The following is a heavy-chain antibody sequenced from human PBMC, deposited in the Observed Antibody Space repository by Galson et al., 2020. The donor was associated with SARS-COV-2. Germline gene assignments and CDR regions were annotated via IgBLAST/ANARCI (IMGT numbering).Heavy chain of an antibody. J-gene: IGHJ1*01. CDR3: AKDGRDSGGYYLYFLVYFQH. CDR1: GFTFSSYA. V-gene: IGHV3-23*01. Sequence: GESLKISCAASGFTFSSYAMSWVRQTPGKGLEWVSAISGSGGSTYYADSVKGRFTISRDNSKNTLYLQMNSLRAEDTAVYYCAKDGRDSGGYYLYFLVYFQHWGQGTLVTVSS. D-gene: IGHD1-26*01. CDR2: ISGSGGST.